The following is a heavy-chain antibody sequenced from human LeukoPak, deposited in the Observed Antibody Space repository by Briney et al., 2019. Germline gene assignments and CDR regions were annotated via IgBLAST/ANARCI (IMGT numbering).Heavy chain of an antibody. CDR2: INHRRST. CDR1: GGSFSGYY. D-gene: IGHD1-7*01. V-gene: IGHV4-34*01. Sequence: SETLSLTCAVYGGSFSGYYWTWIRQPPGKGLEWIGEINHRRSTKYSPSLKSRVTISVDTSKNQFSLRLSSVTAADTAVYYCARDLGTTDYYYYYMDVWGKGTTVTISS. J-gene: IGHJ6*03. CDR3: ARDLGTTDYYYYYMDV.